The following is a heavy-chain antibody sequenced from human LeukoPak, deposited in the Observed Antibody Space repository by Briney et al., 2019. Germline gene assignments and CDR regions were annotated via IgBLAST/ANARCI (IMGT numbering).Heavy chain of an antibody. J-gene: IGHJ4*02. CDR2: ISYDGSNK. CDR1: GFNFSIYS. D-gene: IGHD1-26*01. CDR3: ARDGSSGTYPDY. Sequence: GGSLRLSCAASGFNFSIYSMNWVRQAPGKGLEWVALISYDGSNKYYADSVKGRFTISRDNSKNTLYLQMNSLRPEDTAVYYCARDGSSGTYPDYWGQGTLVTVSS. V-gene: IGHV3-30-3*01.